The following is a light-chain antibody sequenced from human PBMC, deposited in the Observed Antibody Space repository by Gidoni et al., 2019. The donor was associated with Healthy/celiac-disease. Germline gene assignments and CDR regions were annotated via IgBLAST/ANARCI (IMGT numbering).Light chain of an antibody. CDR2: KDS. CDR1: ALPKKY. CDR3: LSADSSGTWNV. Sequence: SYELTQPPSVSVSLGQMARITCSGEALPKKYAYWYQQKPGQFPVLVIYKDSERPSGIPERFSGSSSGTIVTLTISGVQAEDEADYYWLSADSSGTWNVFGSGTKVTVL. V-gene: IGLV3-16*01. J-gene: IGLJ6*01.